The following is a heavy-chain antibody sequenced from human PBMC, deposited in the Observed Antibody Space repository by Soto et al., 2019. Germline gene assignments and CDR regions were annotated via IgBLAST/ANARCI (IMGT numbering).Heavy chain of an antibody. D-gene: IGHD4-17*01. CDR1: GYTFTGYY. Sequence: ASVQVPCKASGYTFTGYYMHWVRQAPGQGLEWMGWINPNSGGTNYAQKFQGWVTMTRDTSISTAYMELSRLRSDDTAVYYCARAYMTTVVTLDYWGQGTLVTVSS. V-gene: IGHV1-2*04. CDR2: INPNSGGT. CDR3: ARAYMTTVVTLDY. J-gene: IGHJ4*02.